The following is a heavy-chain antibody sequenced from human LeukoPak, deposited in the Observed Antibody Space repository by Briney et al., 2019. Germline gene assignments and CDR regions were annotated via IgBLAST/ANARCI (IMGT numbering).Heavy chain of an antibody. D-gene: IGHD6-19*01. Sequence: SQTLSLTCAISGDSVSSNSVGWNWIRQSPSRGLEWLGRTYYRSKWYNDYAVTVKSRIIINPDTSKNQFSLQLNSVTPEDTAVYFCARDREYSSGWFEINWFDPWGQGTLVTVSS. V-gene: IGHV6-1*01. CDR3: ARDREYSSGWFEINWFDP. CDR2: TYYRSKWYN. J-gene: IGHJ5*02. CDR1: GDSVSSNSVG.